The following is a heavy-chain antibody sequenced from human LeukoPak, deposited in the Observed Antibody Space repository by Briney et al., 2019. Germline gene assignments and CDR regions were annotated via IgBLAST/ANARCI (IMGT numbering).Heavy chain of an antibody. CDR2: ISGSGGST. CDR1: GLTFSSYA. CDR3: ARERYCSGGSCYSYDY. V-gene: IGHV3-23*01. J-gene: IGHJ4*02. Sequence: GGSLRLSCAASGLTFSSYAMSWVRQAPGKGLEWVSSISGSGGSTYYADSVKGRFTISRDNSKNTLYLQMNSLRVEDTAIYYCARERYCSGGSCYSYDYWGQGTLVTVSS. D-gene: IGHD2-15*01.